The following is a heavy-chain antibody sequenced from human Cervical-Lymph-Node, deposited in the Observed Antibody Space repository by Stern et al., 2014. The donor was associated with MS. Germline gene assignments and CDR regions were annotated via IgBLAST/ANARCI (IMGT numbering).Heavy chain of an antibody. CDR2: ISAYNGNT. CDR3: ASGSLEGFDP. Sequence: HVQLVESGADVKKPGASVKVSCKASGYTFTSLGISWVRQAPGQGLEWMGWISAYNGNTSYAQKFQGRVTLTTDTSTSTAYMELRSLTSDDTAAYYCASGSLEGFDPWGQGTLVTVSS. V-gene: IGHV1-18*01. J-gene: IGHJ5*02. D-gene: IGHD5-24*01. CDR1: GYTFTSLG.